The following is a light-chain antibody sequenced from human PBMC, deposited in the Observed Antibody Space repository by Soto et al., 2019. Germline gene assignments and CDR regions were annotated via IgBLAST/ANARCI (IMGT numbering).Light chain of an antibody. Sequence: DIQMTQSPSSVSASVGDRVTITCRASQGISGWLAWYQQKPGKAPKLLIYAASSLQSGVPSRFSGSGSVTDFTLTISSLQPADFATYYCQQATSFPLTFGGGNKVEIK. CDR2: AAS. CDR1: QGISGW. V-gene: IGKV1-12*01. J-gene: IGKJ4*01. CDR3: QQATSFPLT.